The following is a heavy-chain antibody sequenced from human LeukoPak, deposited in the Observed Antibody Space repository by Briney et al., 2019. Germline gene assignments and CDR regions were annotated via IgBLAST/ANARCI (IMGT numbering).Heavy chain of an antibody. CDR2: IIPIFGTA. CDR3: GRDPVVAAAGNRGINWFEP. J-gene: IGHJ5*02. D-gene: IGHD6-13*01. CDR1: GGTFTSYA. Sequence: GASVNVSCKASGGTFTSYAISWVRQAPGQGLEWMGGIIPIFGTAKYAQKFQGRVTITADKSTSTVYMELSSLRSEDTAVYYCGRDPVVAAAGNRGINWFEPWGQGTLVTVSS. V-gene: IGHV1-69*06.